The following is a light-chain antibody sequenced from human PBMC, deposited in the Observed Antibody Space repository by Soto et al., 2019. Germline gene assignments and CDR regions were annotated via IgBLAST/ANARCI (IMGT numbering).Light chain of an antibody. CDR1: TSDVGSYNY. V-gene: IGLV2-11*01. J-gene: IGLJ2*01. Sequence: QSALTQPRSVSGSPGESVTISCSGTTSDVGSYNYVSWYQQYPGKAPKVMIYDVSERPSEVPVRFSGSKSGNTASLTISGLQAEDDAEYFCCSYSRSDSLLFGGGTQLTVL. CDR2: DVS. CDR3: CSYSRSDSLL.